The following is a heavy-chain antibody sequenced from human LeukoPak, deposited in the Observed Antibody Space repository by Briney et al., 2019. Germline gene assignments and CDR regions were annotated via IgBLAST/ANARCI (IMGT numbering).Heavy chain of an antibody. CDR3: AKGALRYSSCYDY. J-gene: IGHJ4*02. Sequence: GGSLRLSCATSGFTFNNYAMGWVRQAPGKGLEWVSSISGSGDDISYADSVRGRFTISRDNSKNSLYLQMNSLRAEDTAMYYCAKGALRYSSCYDYWGQGTPVTVSS. V-gene: IGHV3-23*01. CDR1: GFTFNNYA. CDR2: ISGSGDDI. D-gene: IGHD6-25*01.